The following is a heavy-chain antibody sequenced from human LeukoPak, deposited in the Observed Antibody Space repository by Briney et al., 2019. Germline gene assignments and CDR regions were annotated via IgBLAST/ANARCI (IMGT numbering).Heavy chain of an antibody. J-gene: IGHJ4*02. D-gene: IGHD3-3*01. V-gene: IGHV3-30*02. CDR1: GFTFSSYG. Sequence: GGSLRLSCAASGFTFSSYGMHWVRQAPGKGLEWVAFIRYDGSNKYYADSVKGRFTISRDNSKNTLYLQMNSLRAEDTAVYYCAKHLDPLWSGYYGGFDYWGQGTLVTVSS. CDR3: AKHLDPLWSGYYGGFDY. CDR2: IRYDGSNK.